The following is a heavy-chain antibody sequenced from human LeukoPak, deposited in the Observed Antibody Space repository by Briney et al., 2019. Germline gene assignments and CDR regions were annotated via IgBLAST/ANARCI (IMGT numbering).Heavy chain of an antibody. V-gene: IGHV4-34*01. D-gene: IGHD6-6*01. CDR3: ARAVEEISSSYFYYYHMDV. CDR1: GGSFSGYS. Sequence: SETLSLTCDVYGGSFSGYSWTWIRQPPGKGLEWIGEINPSGSPNYNPSLRSRVTISLDTSKTQFSLKLSSVTAADTAVYFCARAVEEISSSYFYYYHMDVWVKGTTVTVSS. CDR2: INPSGSP. J-gene: IGHJ6*03.